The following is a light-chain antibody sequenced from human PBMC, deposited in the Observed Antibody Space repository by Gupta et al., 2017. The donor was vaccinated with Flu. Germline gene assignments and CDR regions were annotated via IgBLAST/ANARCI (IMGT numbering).Light chain of an antibody. CDR2: DAS. Sequence: EIVLTQSPATLSLSPGERATLSCRASQSVSSYLAWYQQKPGQAPRLLIYDASNRDTGIQARFSGSGYGKDLTLTISSREQEEFAGYYCQQRSNWPRFTFGHGTKVDIK. CDR1: QSVSSY. V-gene: IGKV3-11*01. J-gene: IGKJ3*01. CDR3: QQRSNWPRFT.